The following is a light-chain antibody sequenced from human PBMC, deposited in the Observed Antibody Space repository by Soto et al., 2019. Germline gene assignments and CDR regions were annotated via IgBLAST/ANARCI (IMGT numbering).Light chain of an antibody. J-gene: IGKJ2*01. CDR3: QQYGSSPYT. Sequence: EIVLTQSPGTLSLSPGERATLSCRASQSVNSNYLAWYQQKPGQAPRLLIYGASSRATGIPDRFSGSGSGTDFTLSISRLEPADVAVYYCQQYGSSPYTFGQGTKLEIK. V-gene: IGKV3-20*01. CDR2: GAS. CDR1: QSVNSNY.